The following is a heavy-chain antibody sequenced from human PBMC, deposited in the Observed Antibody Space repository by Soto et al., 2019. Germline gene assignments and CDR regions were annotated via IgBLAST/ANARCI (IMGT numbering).Heavy chain of an antibody. CDR2: INHSGST. D-gene: IGHD2-2*03. J-gene: IGHJ6*02. V-gene: IGHV4-34*01. CDR1: GGSFSGYY. CDR3: ARGAGGYCSSTSCPVDYYYGMDV. Sequence: SETLSLTCAVYGGSFSGYYWSWIRQPPGKGLEWIGEINHSGSTNYNPSLKSRVTISVDTSKNQFSLKLSSVTAADTAVYYCARGAGGYCSSTSCPVDYYYGMDVWGQGTTVTVSS.